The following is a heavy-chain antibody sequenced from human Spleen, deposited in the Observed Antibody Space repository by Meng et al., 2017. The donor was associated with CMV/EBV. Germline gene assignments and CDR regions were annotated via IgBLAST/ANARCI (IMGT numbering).Heavy chain of an antibody. CDR3: AKGVSGRGGVADF. CDR1: GFIFSSYG. J-gene: IGHJ4*02. V-gene: IGHV3-30*02. Sequence: GGSLRLSCAASGFIFSSYGLHWARQAPGKGLEWVAFIRYDGTNAWYVDSVKGRFTISRDRSKNTLYLQMNSLRPEDAAVYFCAKGVSGRGGVADFWGQGTLVTVSS. D-gene: IGHD6-19*01. CDR2: IRYDGTNA.